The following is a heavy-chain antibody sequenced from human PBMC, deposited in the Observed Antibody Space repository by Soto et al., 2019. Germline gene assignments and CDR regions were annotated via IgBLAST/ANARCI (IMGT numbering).Heavy chain of an antibody. CDR2: IYHSGST. J-gene: IGHJ6*02. Sequence: SETLSLTCAVSSGSISSSNWWSWVRQPPGKGLEWIGEIYHSGSTNYNPSLKSRVTISVDKSKNQFSLKLSSVTAADTAVYYCARDNIVQQLRYYYYGMDVWGQGTTVTVSS. CDR1: SGSISSSNW. V-gene: IGHV4-4*02. D-gene: IGHD6-13*01. CDR3: ARDNIVQQLRYYYYGMDV.